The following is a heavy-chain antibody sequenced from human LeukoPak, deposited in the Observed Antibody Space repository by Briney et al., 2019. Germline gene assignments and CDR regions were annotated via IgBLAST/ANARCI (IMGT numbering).Heavy chain of an antibody. CDR2: ISGSGGGT. V-gene: IGHV3-23*01. Sequence: GGSLRLSCAVSGFTFSSYAMSWVCQAPGKGLEWVAAISGSGGGTDYADSVKGRFTISRDNSKNTLYLQMNSLRAEDTAVYYCAKGEQWLVLYFQHWGQGTLVTVSS. J-gene: IGHJ1*01. CDR1: GFTFSSYA. CDR3: AKGEQWLVLYFQH. D-gene: IGHD6-19*01.